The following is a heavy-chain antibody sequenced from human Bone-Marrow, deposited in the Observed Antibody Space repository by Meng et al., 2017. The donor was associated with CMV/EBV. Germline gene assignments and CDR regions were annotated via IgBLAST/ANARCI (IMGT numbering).Heavy chain of an antibody. CDR2: INPSGGST. Sequence: ASVKVSCKASGGTFNNYAVSWVRQAPGQGLEWMGIINPSGGSTSYAQKFQGRVTMTRDTSTSTVYMELSSLRSEDTAVYYCARVAEIPYYYGMDVWGQGTTVTVSS. V-gene: IGHV1-46*02. CDR3: ARVAEIPYYYGMDV. D-gene: IGHD5-24*01. CDR1: GGTFNNYA. J-gene: IGHJ6*02.